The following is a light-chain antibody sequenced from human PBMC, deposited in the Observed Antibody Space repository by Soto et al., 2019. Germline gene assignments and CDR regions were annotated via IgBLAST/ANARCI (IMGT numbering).Light chain of an antibody. J-gene: IGLJ1*01. V-gene: IGLV2-14*01. CDR3: SSYTSSSTPYV. CDR1: SSDVGGYNY. CDR2: EVN. Sequence: QSVLTQPASVSGSPGQSITLSCTGTSSDVGGYNYVSWYQQHPDKAPKLIIYEVNSRPSGVSNRFSGSKSGNTASLTISGLQAEDEADYYCSSYTSSSTPYVFGPGTKVTVL.